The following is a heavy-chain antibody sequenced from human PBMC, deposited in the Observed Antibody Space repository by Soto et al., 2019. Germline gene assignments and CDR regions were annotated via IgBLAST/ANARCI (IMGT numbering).Heavy chain of an antibody. CDR2: ISAYNGQT. CDR3: ARDGRKELWAEGLNAMDV. CDR1: AYSYTSYG. D-gene: IGHD3-16*01. V-gene: IGHV1-18*01. J-gene: IGHJ6*02. Sequence: QVQLVQSGPEVKKPGASVNVSCKASAYSYTSYGISWGRQAPGQGLEWMGWISAYNGQTNYAQKFRGRVTFTTDASTSTAFMQLRSLRSDDTAMYYCARDGRKELWAEGLNAMDVWGQGTTVTV.